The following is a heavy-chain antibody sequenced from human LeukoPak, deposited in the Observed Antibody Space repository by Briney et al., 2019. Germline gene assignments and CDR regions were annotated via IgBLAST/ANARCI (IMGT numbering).Heavy chain of an antibody. CDR1: GFTFNSYW. D-gene: IGHD4-17*01. CDR2: IKQDGSEK. V-gene: IGHV3-7*03. J-gene: IGHJ4*02. Sequence: GGSLRLSCAASGFTFNSYWMSWVRQAPGKGLEWVTNIKQDGSEKYYVDSVKGRFTISRDNSKNTLYLQMNSLRAEDTAVYYCAKGPNDYGDYYFDYWGQGSLVTVSS. CDR3: AKGPNDYGDYYFDY.